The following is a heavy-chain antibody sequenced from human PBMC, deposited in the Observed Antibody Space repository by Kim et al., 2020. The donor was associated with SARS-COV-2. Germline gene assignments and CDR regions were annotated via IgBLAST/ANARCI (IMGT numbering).Heavy chain of an antibody. Sequence: NYAQKLQGRLTMTTDTSTSTAYMELRSLRSDDTAVYYCASSGSYYYGMDVWGQGTTVTVSS. CDR3: ASSGSYYYGMDV. D-gene: IGHD5-12*01. V-gene: IGHV1-18*01. J-gene: IGHJ6*02.